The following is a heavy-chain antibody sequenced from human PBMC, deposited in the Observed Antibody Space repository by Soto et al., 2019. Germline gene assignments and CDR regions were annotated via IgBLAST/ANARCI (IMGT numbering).Heavy chain of an antibody. CDR3: ASPTVTPHYGMDV. D-gene: IGHD4-17*01. V-gene: IGHV3-11*01. J-gene: IGHJ6*02. CDR2: ISSSGSTI. Sequence: QVQLVESGGGLVKPGGSLRLSCAASGFTFSDYYMSWNRQAPGKGLERVSYISSSGSTIYYADSVKGRFTISRDNAKNSLYLQMTSLRAEDTAVYYCASPTVTPHYGMDVLGQGTTVTVSS. CDR1: GFTFSDYY.